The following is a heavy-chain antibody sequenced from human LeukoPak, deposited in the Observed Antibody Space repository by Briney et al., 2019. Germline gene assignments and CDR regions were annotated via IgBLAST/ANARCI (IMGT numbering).Heavy chain of an antibody. CDR1: GYTFTGYY. D-gene: IGHD3-10*01. V-gene: IGHV1-2*02. CDR2: INPNSGGT. Sequence: ASVKVSCKASGYTFTGYYMHWVRQAPGQGLEWMGWINPNSGGTNYAQKFQGRVTMTRDTSISTAYMELSRLRSDDTAVYYCARDQSLTRITKVRGVPGYWGQGTLVTVSS. J-gene: IGHJ4*02. CDR3: ARDQSLTRITKVRGVPGY.